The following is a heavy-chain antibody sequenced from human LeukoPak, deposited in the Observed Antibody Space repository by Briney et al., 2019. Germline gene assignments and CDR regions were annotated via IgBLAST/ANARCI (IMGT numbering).Heavy chain of an antibody. CDR2: IYYSGNT. D-gene: IGHD3-22*01. CDR3: ARGSSGYYYDY. J-gene: IGHJ4*02. Sequence: SETLSLTCTVSGGSISSYYWIWIRQPPGKGLEWIGYIYYSGNTNYNPSLKSRVTISVDTSKNQFSLKLSSVTAADTAVYYCARGSSGYYYDYWGQGTLVTVSS. V-gene: IGHV4-59*01. CDR1: GGSISSYY.